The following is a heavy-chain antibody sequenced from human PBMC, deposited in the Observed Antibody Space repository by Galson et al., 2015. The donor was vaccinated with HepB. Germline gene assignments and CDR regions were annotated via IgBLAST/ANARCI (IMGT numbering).Heavy chain of an antibody. J-gene: IGHJ6*02. V-gene: IGHV3-30-3*01. D-gene: IGHD2-2*03. Sequence: SLRLSCAASGFTFSSNAMHWVRQAPGKGLEWVAVISYDGSNKYYADSVKGRFTISRDNSKNTLYLQMNSLRAEDTAVYYCARDGYCSSTSCYSRSRYYYYGMDVWGQGTTVTVSS. CDR2: ISYDGSNK. CDR1: GFTFSSNA. CDR3: ARDGYCSSTSCYSRSRYYYYGMDV.